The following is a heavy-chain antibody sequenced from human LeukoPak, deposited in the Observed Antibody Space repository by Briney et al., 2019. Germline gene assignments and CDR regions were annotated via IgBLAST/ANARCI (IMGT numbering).Heavy chain of an antibody. D-gene: IGHD3-9*01. CDR1: GGSISSSSYY. V-gene: IGHV4-39*07. CDR3: ARDPYPRAADFDWLPPFY. Sequence: SETLSLTCTVSGGSISSSSYYWGWIRQPPGKGLEWIGSIYYSGSTYYNPSLKSRVTISVDTSKNQFSLKLSSVTAADTAVYYCARDPYPRAADFDWLPPFYWGQGTLVTVSS. CDR2: IYYSGST. J-gene: IGHJ4*02.